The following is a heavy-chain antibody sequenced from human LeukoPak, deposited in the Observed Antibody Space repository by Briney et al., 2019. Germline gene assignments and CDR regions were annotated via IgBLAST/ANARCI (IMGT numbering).Heavy chain of an antibody. J-gene: IGHJ4*02. CDR2: ITSGGYTT. CDR3: AREGSSYAPSEPFYFDY. D-gene: IGHD3-10*01. CDR1: GFSFSSHD. Sequence: GGSLRLSCTYSGFSFSSHDMNWVRQAPGKGLEWVSYITSGGYTTRYAASVKGRFTISRDNAKNSLYLQMNSLKAEDTAVYYCAREGSSYAPSEPFYFDYWGQGTLVTVSS. V-gene: IGHV3-48*03.